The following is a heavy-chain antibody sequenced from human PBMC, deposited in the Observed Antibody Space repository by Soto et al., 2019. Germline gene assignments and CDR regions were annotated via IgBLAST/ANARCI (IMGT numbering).Heavy chain of an antibody. CDR1: GGSISSSSYY. CDR2: IYYSGST. J-gene: IGHJ6*02. Sequence: SETLSLTCTVSGGSISSSSYYWGWIRQPPGKGLEWIGSIYYSGSTYYNPSLKSRVTISVDTSKNQFSLKLSSVTAADTAVYYCARQGDDSSGYYPYYYYGMDVGGQGTTVTVSS. V-gene: IGHV4-39*01. CDR3: ARQGDDSSGYYPYYYYGMDV. D-gene: IGHD3-22*01.